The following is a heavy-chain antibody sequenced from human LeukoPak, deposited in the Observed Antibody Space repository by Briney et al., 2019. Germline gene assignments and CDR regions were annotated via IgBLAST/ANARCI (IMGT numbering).Heavy chain of an antibody. D-gene: IGHD3-3*01. CDR3: ARGKGITIFGASYYYYGMDV. CDR1: GGSISSGDYY. J-gene: IGHJ6*02. V-gene: IGHV4-30-4*01. CDR2: IYYSGST. Sequence: SQTLSLTCTVSGGSISSGDYYWSWIRQPPGKGLEWIGYIYYSGSTYYNPSLKSRVTISVDTSKNQFSLKLSSVTAADTAVYYCARGKGITIFGASYYYYGMDVWGQGTTVTVSS.